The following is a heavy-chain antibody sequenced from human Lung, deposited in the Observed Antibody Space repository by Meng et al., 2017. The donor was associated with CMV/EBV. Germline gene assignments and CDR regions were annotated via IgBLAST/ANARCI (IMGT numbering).Heavy chain of an antibody. CDR3: ARKDYYDISGHAFDI. Sequence: SETLSLTCAVYGGSFSGYYWSWIRQPPGKGLEWIAEINQSGSTNRNPTLKSRVTISVDTSKNLFSLNLTSVTAADTAVYYCARKDYYDISGHAFDIWGQGKMV. V-gene: IGHV4-34*01. J-gene: IGHJ3*02. D-gene: IGHD3-22*01. CDR2: INQSGST. CDR1: GGSFSGYY.